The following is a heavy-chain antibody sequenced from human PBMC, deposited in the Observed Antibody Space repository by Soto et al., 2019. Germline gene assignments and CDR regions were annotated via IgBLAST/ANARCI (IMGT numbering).Heavy chain of an antibody. CDR3: ARRSHTNWPAY. V-gene: IGHV4-39*01. Sequence: LSLTCTVSGGSFSSSSHYWVWIRQPPGKGLEWVGSIYYDGRTYYNASLKSRVTISVDTSKNQFSLKVNSVTVADTAVYYCARRSHTNWPAYWGHGTQVTVSS. D-gene: IGHD2-8*01. CDR2: IYYDGRT. J-gene: IGHJ4*01. CDR1: GGSFSSSSHY.